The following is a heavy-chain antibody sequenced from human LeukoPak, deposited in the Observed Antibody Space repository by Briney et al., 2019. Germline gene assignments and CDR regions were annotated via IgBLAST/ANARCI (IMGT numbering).Heavy chain of an antibody. V-gene: IGHV4-59*01. J-gene: IGHJ4*02. CDR1: GGSISSYY. CDR2: IYYSGST. Sequence: SETLSLTCTVSGGSISSYYWSWIRQPPGKGLEWIGYIYYSGSTNYNPSLKSRVTISVDTSKNQFSLKLSSATAADTAVYYCAMSYSSSWYTFDYWGQGTLVTVSS. CDR3: AMSYSSSWYTFDY. D-gene: IGHD6-13*01.